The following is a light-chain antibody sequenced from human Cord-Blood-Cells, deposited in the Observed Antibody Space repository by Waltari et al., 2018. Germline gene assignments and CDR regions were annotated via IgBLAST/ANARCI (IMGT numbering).Light chain of an antibody. V-gene: IGKV1-39*01. Sequence: DIQMTQPLSSLSASVGDRVTITCRASQSISSYLNWYQQKPGKAPKLLIYAASSLQSGVTSRFSSSGSGTDFTLTISSLQPEDFATYYCQQSYSTPHTFGQGTKLEIK. J-gene: IGKJ2*01. CDR3: QQSYSTPHT. CDR1: QSISSY. CDR2: AAS.